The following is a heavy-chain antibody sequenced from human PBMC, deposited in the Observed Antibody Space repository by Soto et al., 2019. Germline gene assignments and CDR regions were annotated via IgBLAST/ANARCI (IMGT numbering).Heavy chain of an antibody. V-gene: IGHV3-7*05. D-gene: IGHD3-10*01. Sequence: GGSLRLSCAASGFTFSRSWMSWVRQATGKGLEWVAKKKQDGSEKYYVGAVKGRFTISIDNAHNSLYLQMNSLRAEDTAVDYWARETSGSYYKGNWFDPLGQGTLGTVSS. J-gene: IGHJ5*02. CDR3: ARETSGSYYKGNWFDP. CDR2: KKQDGSEK. CDR1: GFTFSRSW.